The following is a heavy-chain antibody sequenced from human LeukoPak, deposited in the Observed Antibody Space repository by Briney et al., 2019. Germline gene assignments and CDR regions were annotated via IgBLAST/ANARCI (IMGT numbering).Heavy chain of an antibody. CDR3: AKVSEITMVRGVIITQRHYYYYGMDV. Sequence: GGSLRLSCAASGFTFSSYGMHWVRQAPGKGLEWVAVISYDGSNKYYADSVKGRFTISRDNSKNTLYLQMNSLGAEDTAVYYCAKVSEITMVRGVIITQRHYYYYGMDVWGKGTTVTVSS. V-gene: IGHV3-30*18. J-gene: IGHJ6*04. D-gene: IGHD3-10*01. CDR1: GFTFSSYG. CDR2: ISYDGSNK.